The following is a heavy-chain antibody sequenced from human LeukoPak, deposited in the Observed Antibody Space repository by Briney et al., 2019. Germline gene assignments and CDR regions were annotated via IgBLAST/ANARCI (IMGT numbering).Heavy chain of an antibody. V-gene: IGHV3-73*01. CDR3: VRGAASGSYYGLGV. D-gene: IGHD1-26*01. CDR2: IRNKANNYAT. J-gene: IGHJ6*02. Sequence: GGSLRLSCAASGFTFSDSTMHWVRQASGKGLEWVGRIRNKANNYATAYGTSVKGRFTLSRDDSKNTAHLQMNSLKTEDTALYYCVRGAASGSYYGLGVWGQGATVTVSS. CDR1: GFTFSDST.